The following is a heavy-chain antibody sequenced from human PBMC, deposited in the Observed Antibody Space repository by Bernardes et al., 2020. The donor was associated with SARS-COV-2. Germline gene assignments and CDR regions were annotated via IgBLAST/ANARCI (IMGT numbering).Heavy chain of an antibody. V-gene: IGHV1-18*04. Sequence: ASVKVSCKASGYIFYYYGISWVRQAPGQGLEWMGWINANNENIKYAQKFQDRVTMTTDTSTNTAYMELRSLTSDDPAVYFCARVLLIGKWGLPETSGDFNCEYWGQGPLVTVSS. CDR1: GYIFYYYG. D-gene: IGHD2-21*01. J-gene: IGHJ4*02. CDR2: INANNENI. CDR3: ARVLLIGKWGLPETSGDFNCEY.